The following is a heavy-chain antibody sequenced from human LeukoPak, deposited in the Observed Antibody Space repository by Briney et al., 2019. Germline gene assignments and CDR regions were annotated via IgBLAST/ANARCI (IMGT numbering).Heavy chain of an antibody. Sequence: ASVKVSCKASDTFTSYGISWVRQAPGQGLEWMGWISAYNGNTNYAQKLQGRVTMTTDTSTSTAYMELWSLRSDDTAVYYCARDHYQRAAGLFTYWGQGTLVTVSS. D-gene: IGHD6-13*01. CDR1: DTFTSYG. CDR2: ISAYNGNT. V-gene: IGHV1-18*04. CDR3: ARDHYQRAAGLFTY. J-gene: IGHJ4*02.